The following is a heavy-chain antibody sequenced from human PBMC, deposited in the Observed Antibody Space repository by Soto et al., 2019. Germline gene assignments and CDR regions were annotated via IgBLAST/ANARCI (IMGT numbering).Heavy chain of an antibody. J-gene: IGHJ4*02. Sequence: SGTPALTCTVSDGSISRWDYYWSWIRQPPGKGLEWIGYIYYSGSTYYNPSLKSRVTIPVDTSKNQFSLKLSSVTAADTAVYYCASSGYDVYYFDYWGQGTLVTVSS. D-gene: IGHD5-12*01. V-gene: IGHV4-30-4*01. CDR3: ASSGYDVYYFDY. CDR2: IYYSGST. CDR1: DGSISRWDYY.